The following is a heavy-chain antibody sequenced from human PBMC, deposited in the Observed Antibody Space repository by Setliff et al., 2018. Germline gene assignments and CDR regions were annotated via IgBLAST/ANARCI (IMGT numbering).Heavy chain of an antibody. CDR3: AKPRVELRWGFES. D-gene: IGHD1-7*01. CDR2: IYSGDRNT. Sequence: GGSLSLSCAASGFTFSTYAMSWVRQAPGKGLEWVSTIYSGDRNTFYTDSVKGRFTIFRDGSKNTLYLQMTSLRAEDTAVYYCAKPRVELRWGFESWGQGTPVTVS. J-gene: IGHJ4*02. V-gene: IGHV3-23*03. CDR1: GFTFSTYA.